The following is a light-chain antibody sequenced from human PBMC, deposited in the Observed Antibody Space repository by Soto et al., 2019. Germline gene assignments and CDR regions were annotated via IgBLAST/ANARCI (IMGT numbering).Light chain of an antibody. CDR2: AAS. CDR3: QHRYRTPRT. J-gene: IGKJ1*01. V-gene: IGKV1-39*01. CDR1: QSIRSD. Sequence: DIQMTQSPSSLSASVGDRVTITCRASQSIRSDLNWYEQKPGKARKRLIYAASSLQSGVPSRFSGSGSGTDFTLTISSLQPEDFATYYCQHRYRTPRTFVQGTKLELK.